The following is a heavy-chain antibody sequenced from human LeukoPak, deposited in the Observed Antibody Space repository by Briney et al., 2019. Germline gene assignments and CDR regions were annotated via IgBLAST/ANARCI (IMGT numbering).Heavy chain of an antibody. D-gene: IGHD4-17*01. J-gene: IGHJ4*02. CDR2: VSSSGIIK. Sequence: GGSLRLSCAASAFTFNDYHMSWIRQAPGKGLEWIAYVSSSGIIKYYPDSVKGRFTISRDNAKNSLSLQMNSLTAEDTAVYYCVRWSPSTVTYDYWGQGTLVTVSS. CDR3: VRWSPSTVTYDY. CDR1: AFTFNDYH. V-gene: IGHV3-11*01.